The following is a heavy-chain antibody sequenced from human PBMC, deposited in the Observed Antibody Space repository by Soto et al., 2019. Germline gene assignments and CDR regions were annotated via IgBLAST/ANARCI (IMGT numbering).Heavy chain of an antibody. V-gene: IGHV3-23*01. CDR2: ISGSGGST. CDR3: AKDQLVRGVIFYFDY. Sequence: EVQLLESGGGLVQPGGSLRLSCAASGFTFSSYAMSWVRQAPGKGLEWVSAISGSGGSTYYADSVKGRFTISRDNSKNMLYLQMNSLRAEDTAVYYCAKDQLVRGVIFYFDYWGQGTLVTVSS. CDR1: GFTFSSYA. J-gene: IGHJ4*02. D-gene: IGHD3-10*01.